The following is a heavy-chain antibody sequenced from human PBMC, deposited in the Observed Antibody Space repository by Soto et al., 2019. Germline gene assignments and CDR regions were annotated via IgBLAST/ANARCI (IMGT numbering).Heavy chain of an antibody. CDR2: IYYSGST. CDR1: GCSVSSSY. J-gene: IGHJ4*02. Sequence: SATLSLTWHVSGCSVSSSYWSSIRQSRGKGLEWIGYIYYSGSTKYKPSLKSRVTMSVDTSKNQFSLKVSSATAADTAVYYCARHSNRNYGLYYVDYWGLGALVTVSS. V-gene: IGHV4-59*08. D-gene: IGHD4-4*01. CDR3: ARHSNRNYGLYYVDY.